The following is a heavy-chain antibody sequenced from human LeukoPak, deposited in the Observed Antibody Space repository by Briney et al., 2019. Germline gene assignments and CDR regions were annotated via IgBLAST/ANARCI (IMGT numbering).Heavy chain of an antibody. CDR1: GYSFTSYW. J-gene: IGHJ4*02. Sequence: GESLKISCKGSGYSFTSYWIGWVRQMPGKGLEWMGIIYPGDSDTRYSPSSQGQVTISADKSISTAYLQWSSLKASDTAMYYCARQFSTYYYDSSGYLFDYWGQGTLVTVSS. D-gene: IGHD3-22*01. CDR2: IYPGDSDT. V-gene: IGHV5-51*01. CDR3: ARQFSTYYYDSSGYLFDY.